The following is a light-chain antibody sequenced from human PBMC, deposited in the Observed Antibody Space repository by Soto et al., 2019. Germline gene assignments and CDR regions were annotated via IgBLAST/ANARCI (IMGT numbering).Light chain of an antibody. J-gene: IGLJ3*02. Sequence: QSALTQPRSVSGSPGQSVTISCTGTSSDVGGYNYVSWYQQHPGKAPKLMLYDVTKRPSGVPDRFSGSKSVNTASLTISGLQAEDEADYYCCSYAGSYTVVFGGGTKLTVL. CDR3: CSYAGSYTVV. CDR2: DVT. CDR1: SSDVGGYNY. V-gene: IGLV2-11*01.